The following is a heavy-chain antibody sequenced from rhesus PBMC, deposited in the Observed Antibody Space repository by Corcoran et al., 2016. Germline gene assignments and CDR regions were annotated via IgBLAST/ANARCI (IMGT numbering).Heavy chain of an antibody. D-gene: IGHD3-3*01. V-gene: IGHV3S5*01. Sequence: EVQLVETGGGLVQPGGSLKLSCAASGVTLSRHGMRWVRQAPGKGLGWVSAINRGGGTTYYADSVKARFTISRDNSKNTLSLQMNSLRAEDTAVYYCATGPTIWTGYYSDFDYWGQGVLVTVSS. CDR3: ATGPTIWTGYYSDFDY. J-gene: IGHJ4*01. CDR1: GVTLSRHG. CDR2: INRGGGTT.